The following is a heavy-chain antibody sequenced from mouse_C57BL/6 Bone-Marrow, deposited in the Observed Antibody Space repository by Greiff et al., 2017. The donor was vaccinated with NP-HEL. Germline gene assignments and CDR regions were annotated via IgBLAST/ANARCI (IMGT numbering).Heavy chain of an antibody. J-gene: IGHJ2*01. Sequence: QVQLQQSGAELARPGASVKLSCKASGYTFTSYGISWVKQRTGQGLEWIGEIYPRSGNTYYNEKFKGKATLTADKSSSTAYMELRSLTSEDSAVYFCARPGLYYSNLDYWGQGTTLTVSS. CDR3: ARPGLYYSNLDY. D-gene: IGHD2-5*01. V-gene: IGHV1-81*01. CDR1: GYTFTSYG. CDR2: IYPRSGNT.